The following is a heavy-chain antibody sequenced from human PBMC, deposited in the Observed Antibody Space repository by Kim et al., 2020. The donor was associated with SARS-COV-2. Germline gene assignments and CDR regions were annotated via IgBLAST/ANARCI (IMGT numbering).Heavy chain of an antibody. CDR2: IRSKAYGGTT. CDR3: TRHAVDPITGTTKIFDY. V-gene: IGHV3-49*04. CDR1: GFTFGDYA. D-gene: IGHD1-7*01. Sequence: GGSLRLSCTASGFTFGDYAMSWVRQAPGKGLEWVGFIRSKAYGGTTEYAASVKGRFTISRDDSKSIAYLQMNSLKTEDTAVYYCTRHAVDPITGTTKIFDYWGQGTLVTVSS. J-gene: IGHJ4*02.